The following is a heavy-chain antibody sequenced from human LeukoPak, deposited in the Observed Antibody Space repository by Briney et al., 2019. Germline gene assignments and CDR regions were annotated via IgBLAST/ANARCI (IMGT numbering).Heavy chain of an antibody. J-gene: IGHJ3*02. CDR1: GFTFSSYG. CDR2: ISYDGSNK. D-gene: IGHD5-24*01. CDR3: AKVGGDGYNSVNAFDI. V-gene: IGHV3-30*18. Sequence: GRSLRLSCAASGFTFSSYGMHWVRQAPGKGLEWVAVISYDGSNKYYADSVKGRFTISRDNSKNTLYLQMNSLRAEDTAVYYCAKVGGDGYNSVNAFDIWGQGTMVTVSS.